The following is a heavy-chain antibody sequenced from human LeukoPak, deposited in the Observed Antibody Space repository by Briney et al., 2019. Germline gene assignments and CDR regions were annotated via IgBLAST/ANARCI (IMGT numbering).Heavy chain of an antibody. CDR3: ARRGIAAAGIGLNYFDY. Sequence: GESLKISCKGSGYSFTSYWIGWVRQMPGEGLEWMGIIYPGDSDTRYSPSFQGQVTISADKSISTAYLQWSSLKASDTAMYYCARRGIAAAGIGLNYFDYWGQGTLVTVSS. J-gene: IGHJ4*02. CDR1: GYSFTSYW. V-gene: IGHV5-51*01. D-gene: IGHD6-13*01. CDR2: IYPGDSDT.